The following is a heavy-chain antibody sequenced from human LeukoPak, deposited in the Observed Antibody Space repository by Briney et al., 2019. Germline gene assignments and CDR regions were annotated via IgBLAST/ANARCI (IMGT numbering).Heavy chain of an antibody. CDR1: GGSISSGGYS. V-gene: IGHV4-30-2*01. Sequence: SETLSLTCAVSGGSISSGGYSWSWIRQPPGKGLEWIGYIYHSGSTYYNPSLKSRVTISVDRSKNQFSLKLSSVTAADTAVYYCAREVRGSGYYRTFDYWGQGTLVTVSS. J-gene: IGHJ4*02. D-gene: IGHD3-22*01. CDR3: AREVRGSGYYRTFDY. CDR2: IYHSGST.